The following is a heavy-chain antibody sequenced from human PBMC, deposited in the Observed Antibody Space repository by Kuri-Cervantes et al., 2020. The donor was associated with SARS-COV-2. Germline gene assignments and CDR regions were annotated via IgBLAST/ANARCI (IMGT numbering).Heavy chain of an antibody. D-gene: IGHD3-10*01. CDR3: ARPRGRPGYYYYYGMDV. CDR2: IYYSGST. J-gene: IGHJ6*02. CDR1: GGSISSGGYY. V-gene: IGHV4-31*03. Sequence: SETLSLTCTVSGGSISSGGYYWSWIRQHPGKGLEWIGYIYYSGSTYYNPSLKSRVTISVDTSKNQFSLKLSSVTAADTAVYYCARPRGRPGYYYYYGMDVWGQGTTVTVSS.